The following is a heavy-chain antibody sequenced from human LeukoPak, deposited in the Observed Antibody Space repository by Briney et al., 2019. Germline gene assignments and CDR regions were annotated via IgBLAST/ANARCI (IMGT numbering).Heavy chain of an antibody. CDR3: ARVDGDYGDYYYYMDV. CDR2: IYYSGST. V-gene: IGHV4-31*01. Sequence: PSETLSLTCTVSGGSMSNGGYYWSWIRQHPGKGLEWIGYIYYSGSTYYNPSLKSPITISVDTSKNQFSLKLSSVTAADTAVYYCARVDGDYGDYYYYMDVWGEGTTVTVSS. CDR1: GGSMSNGGYY. J-gene: IGHJ6*03. D-gene: IGHD4-17*01.